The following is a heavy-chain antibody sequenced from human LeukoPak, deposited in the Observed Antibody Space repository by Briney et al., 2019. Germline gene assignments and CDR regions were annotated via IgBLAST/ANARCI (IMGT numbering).Heavy chain of an antibody. CDR2: ICVSSSYT. D-gene: IGHD6-19*01. Sequence: PGGSLRLSCAASGFTFSSYSMNWVRQAPGKGLEWVSSICVSSSYTYYADSLKGRFTLSRDNPENSMYLQMNSLRAEDTAVYYCARDKTVADLDYWGQGTLVTVSS. CDR3: ARDKTVADLDY. J-gene: IGHJ4*02. CDR1: GFTFSSYS. V-gene: IGHV3-21*01.